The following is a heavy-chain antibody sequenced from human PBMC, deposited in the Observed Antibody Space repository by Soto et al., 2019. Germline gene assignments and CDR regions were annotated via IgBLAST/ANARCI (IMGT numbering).Heavy chain of an antibody. CDR1: GLTFSSYC. CDR2: IKQDGSEK. V-gene: IGHV3-7*01. Sequence: EVQLVESGGGLVQPGGSLRLSCAASGLTFSSYCMSWVRQAPGKGLEWVANIKQDGSEKYYVDSVKGRFTISRDNAKNSLYLQMNSLRAEDTAVYYCARDTLDIIVVPAANDYWGQGTLVTVSS. J-gene: IGHJ4*02. D-gene: IGHD2-2*01. CDR3: ARDTLDIIVVPAANDY.